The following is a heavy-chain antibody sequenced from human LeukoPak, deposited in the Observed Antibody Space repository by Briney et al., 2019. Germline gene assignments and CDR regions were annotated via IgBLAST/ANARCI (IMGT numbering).Heavy chain of an antibody. J-gene: IGHJ4*02. CDR2: ITPSGGST. Sequence: ASLKVSCKASGYTFTSYYMHWVRQAPGQGLEWMGIITPSGGSTSYAQKFQGRVTMTRDTSTSTAYMELRSLRSDDTAVYYCARSPGIAVAGFKFGYYFDYWGQGTLVTVSS. V-gene: IGHV1-46*01. D-gene: IGHD6-19*01. CDR1: GYTFTSYY. CDR3: ARSPGIAVAGFKFGYYFDY.